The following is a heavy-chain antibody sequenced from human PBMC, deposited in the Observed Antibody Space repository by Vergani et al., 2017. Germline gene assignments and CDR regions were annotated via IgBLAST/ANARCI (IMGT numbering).Heavy chain of an antibody. D-gene: IGHD6-19*01. CDR1: GFTFSSYA. CDR2: ISGSGGST. CDR3: ARIRDSSGWYEVYYFDY. V-gene: IGHV3-23*01. Sequence: EVQLLESGGGLVQPGGSLRLSCAASGFTFSSYAMSWVRQAPGKGLEWVSAISGSGGSTYYADSVKGRFTISRDNSKNTLYLQMNSLRAEDTAVYYCARIRDSSGWYEVYYFDYWGQGTLVTVSS. J-gene: IGHJ4*02.